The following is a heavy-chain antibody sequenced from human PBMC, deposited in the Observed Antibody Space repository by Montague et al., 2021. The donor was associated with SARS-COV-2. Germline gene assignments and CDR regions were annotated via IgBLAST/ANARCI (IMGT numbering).Heavy chain of an antibody. CDR2: ISSSGSPI. Sequence: SLRLSCAASGFTFGSYEMNWFRQAPGKGPEWVSYISSSGSPIYYADSVKGRFTISRDNAKTSLYLQMNSLRAEDTAIYYCAREYGIAVADTFIDCWGQGTLVTVSS. J-gene: IGHJ4*02. V-gene: IGHV3-48*03. D-gene: IGHD6-19*01. CDR3: AREYGIAVADTFIDC. CDR1: GFTFGSYE.